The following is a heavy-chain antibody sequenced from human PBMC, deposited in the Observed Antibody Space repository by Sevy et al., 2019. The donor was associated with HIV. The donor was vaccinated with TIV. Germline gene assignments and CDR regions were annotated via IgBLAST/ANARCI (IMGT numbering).Heavy chain of an antibody. CDR1: GFTFSSYS. CDR3: ARDLGYCSSSSCYGQSNWFDP. CDR2: ISSSSSYI. D-gene: IGHD2-2*01. Sequence: GGSLRLSCAASGFTFSSYSMNWVRQAPGKGLEWVSSISSSSSYIYYADSVKGRFTISRDNAKNPLYLQMNSLRAEDTAVYYCARDLGYCSSSSCYGQSNWFDPWGQGTLVTVSS. V-gene: IGHV3-21*01. J-gene: IGHJ5*02.